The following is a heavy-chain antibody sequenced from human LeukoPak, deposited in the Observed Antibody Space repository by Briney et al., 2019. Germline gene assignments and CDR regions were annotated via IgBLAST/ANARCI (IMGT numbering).Heavy chain of an antibody. Sequence: PSETLSLTCAVDGGSFSGYYWSWIRQPPGKGLEWIGSIYHSGSTYYNPSLKSRVTISVDTSKNQFSLKLSSVTAADTAVYYCARRGSGSYRGSDHFDYWGQGTLVTVSS. V-gene: IGHV4-34*01. CDR3: ARRGSGSYRGSDHFDY. CDR2: IYHSGST. CDR1: GGSFSGYY. J-gene: IGHJ4*02. D-gene: IGHD1-26*01.